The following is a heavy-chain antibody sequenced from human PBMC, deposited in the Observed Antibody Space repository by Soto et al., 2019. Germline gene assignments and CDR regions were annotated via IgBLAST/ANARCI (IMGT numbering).Heavy chain of an antibody. D-gene: IGHD3-10*01. V-gene: IGHV5-10-1*01. CDR2: IDPSDSYI. Sequence: GESLKISCKGSGYRFPSYWISWVRQVPGKGLEWMARIDPSDSYIKYSPSFQGHVTVSADKSISTAYLQWSSLKASDTAMYYCARLDYYGSGYYFDYWGQGTLVTVSS. CDR3: ARLDYYGSGYYFDY. CDR1: GYRFPSYW. J-gene: IGHJ4*02.